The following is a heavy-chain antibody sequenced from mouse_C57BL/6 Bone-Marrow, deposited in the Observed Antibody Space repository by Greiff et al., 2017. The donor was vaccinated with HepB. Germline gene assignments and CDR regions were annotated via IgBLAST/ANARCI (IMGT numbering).Heavy chain of an antibody. CDR1: GYTFTSYT. J-gene: IGHJ2*01. CDR2: INPSSGYT. CDR3: ARARDITTVVAGDY. Sequence: VKLMESGAELARPGASVKMSCKASGYTFTSYTMHWVKQRPGQGLEWIGYINPSSGYTKYNQKFKDKATLTADKSSSTAYMQLSSLTSEDSAVYYCARARDITTVVAGDYWGQGTTLTVSS. D-gene: IGHD1-1*01. V-gene: IGHV1-4*01.